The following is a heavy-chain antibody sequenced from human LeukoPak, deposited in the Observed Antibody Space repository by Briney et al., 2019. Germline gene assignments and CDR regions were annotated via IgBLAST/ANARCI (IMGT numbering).Heavy chain of an antibody. V-gene: IGHV1-69*04. CDR1: GGTFSSYA. CDR3: ARDHSSSWYGFDY. Sequence: ASVKVSCKASGGTFSSYAISWVRQAPGQGLEWMGRIIPILGIANYAQKFQGRVTITADKSTSTAYMELSSLRFEDTAVYYCARDHSSSWYGFDYWGQGTLVTVSS. CDR2: IIPILGIA. J-gene: IGHJ4*02. D-gene: IGHD6-13*01.